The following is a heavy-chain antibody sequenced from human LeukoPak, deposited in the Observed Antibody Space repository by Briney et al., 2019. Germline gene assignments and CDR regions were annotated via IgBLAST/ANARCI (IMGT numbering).Heavy chain of an antibody. CDR2: ISAYNGNT. Sequence: ASVKVTCKASGYTFTSYGNSWVRQAPGQGFEWMGWISAYNGNTNYAQKLQGRVTMTTDTSTSTAYMELRSMRSDDTAVYYCVRSSSGWSFYYYYYMDVWGKGTTVTVSS. J-gene: IGHJ6*03. CDR1: GYTFTSYG. V-gene: IGHV1-18*01. CDR3: VRSSSGWSFYYYYYMDV. D-gene: IGHD6-19*01.